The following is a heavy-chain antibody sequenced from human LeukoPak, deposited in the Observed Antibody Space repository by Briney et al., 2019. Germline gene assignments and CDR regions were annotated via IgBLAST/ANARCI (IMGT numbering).Heavy chain of an antibody. CDR2: IYYSGST. V-gene: IGHV4-39*01. CDR3: AGRWLDRDY. J-gene: IGHJ4*02. CDR1: GGSISSSSYY. D-gene: IGHD5-24*01. Sequence: PSETLSLTCTVSGGSISSSSYYWGWIRQPPGKGLEWIGSIYYSGSTYYNPSLKSRVTISVDTSKNQFSLKLSSVTAADTAVYYCAGRWLDRDYWGQGTLVTVSP.